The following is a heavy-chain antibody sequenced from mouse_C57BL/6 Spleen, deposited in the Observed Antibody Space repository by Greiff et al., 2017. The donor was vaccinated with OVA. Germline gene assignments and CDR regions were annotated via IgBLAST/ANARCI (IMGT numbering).Heavy chain of an antibody. D-gene: IGHD2-1*01. CDR3: ARSNEAWFAY. CDR1: GFSLPSYG. Sequence: QVQLKQSGPGLVQPSQSLSITCTVPGFSLPSYGVHWVRQSPGKGLEWLGVIWRGGSTDYNAAFISRLSISKDNSKSQVFFKMNSLQADDTAIYYCARSNEAWFAYWGQGTLVTVSA. CDR2: IWRGGST. J-gene: IGHJ3*01. V-gene: IGHV2-2*01.